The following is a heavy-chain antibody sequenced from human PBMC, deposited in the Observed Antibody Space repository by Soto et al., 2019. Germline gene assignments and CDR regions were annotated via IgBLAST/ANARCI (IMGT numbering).Heavy chain of an antibody. V-gene: IGHV3-53*01. CDR1: GFTVSSNY. J-gene: IGHJ6*02. Sequence: GGSLRLSCAASGFTVSSNYMSWVRQAPGKGLEWVSVIYSGGSTYYADSVKGRFTISRDNSKNTLYLQMNSLRAEDTAVYYCARVSGGWYYPMWDVWGQGTTVTVSS. CDR3: ARVSGGWYYPMWDV. CDR2: IYSGGST. D-gene: IGHD6-19*01.